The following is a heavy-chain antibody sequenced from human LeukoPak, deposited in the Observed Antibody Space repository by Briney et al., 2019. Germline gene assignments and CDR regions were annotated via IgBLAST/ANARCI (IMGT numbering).Heavy chain of an antibody. D-gene: IGHD3-3*01. V-gene: IGHV1-69*13. J-gene: IGHJ6*03. Sequence: SVKVSCKASGGTFSSYAISWVRQAPGQGLEWMGGIIPIFGTANYAQKFQGRVTITADESTSTAYMELSSLRSEDTAVYYCARVWPNYTYYYYYMDVWGKGTTVTVSS. CDR1: GGTFSSYA. CDR3: ARVWPNYTYYYYYMDV. CDR2: IIPIFGTA.